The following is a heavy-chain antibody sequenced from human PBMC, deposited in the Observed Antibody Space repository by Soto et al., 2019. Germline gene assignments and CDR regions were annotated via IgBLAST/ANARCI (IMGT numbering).Heavy chain of an antibody. V-gene: IGHV4-30-4*02. CDR3: ARCQRYYGSLDS. D-gene: IGHD3-10*01. J-gene: IGHJ4*02. CDR2: IYYSGST. CDR1: GGSISSGDYY. Sequence: SETLSLTCTVSGGSISSGDYYWSWIRQPPGKGLEWIGYIYYSGSTYYNPSLKSRVTISVDTSKNQFSLKLSSVTAADTAVYYCARCQRYYGSLDSWGQGTLVTVSS.